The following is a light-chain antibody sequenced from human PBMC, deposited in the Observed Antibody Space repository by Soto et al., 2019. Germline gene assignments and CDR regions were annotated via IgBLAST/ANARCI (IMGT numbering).Light chain of an antibody. CDR2: AAS. CDR3: HQYDGSPRT. V-gene: IGKV3-20*01. CDR1: QSVRNS. Sequence: EIVLTQSPGTLSLSPGERATLFCRASQSVRNSLAWYQERPGQSPRLLIYAASSRATGVPDRFSGGGSATDFTLTVSRLEPEDFAVYYCHQYDGSPRTFGQGTKLEIK. J-gene: IGKJ2*01.